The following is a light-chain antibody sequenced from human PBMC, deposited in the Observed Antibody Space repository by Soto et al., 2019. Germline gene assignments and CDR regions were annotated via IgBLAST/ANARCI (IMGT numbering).Light chain of an antibody. Sequence: AIQMTQSPSSLSASVGDRVTITCRASQGIGNDLGWYQQKPGKAPKPLIYDASSLQIGVPTRFSGSGSGTDFTVTVSNLQTEDFATYYCLQDNNYPLTVGQGTKVEIK. CDR2: DAS. J-gene: IGKJ1*01. CDR3: LQDNNYPLT. CDR1: QGIGND. V-gene: IGKV1-6*01.